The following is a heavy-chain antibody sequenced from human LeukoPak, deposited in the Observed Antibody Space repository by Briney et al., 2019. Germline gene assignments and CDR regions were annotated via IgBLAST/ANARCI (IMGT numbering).Heavy chain of an antibody. CDR1: GFTFSIYS. Sequence: GGSLRLSCAASGFTFSIYSMNWVRQAPGKGLEWVSSISSTSGYIYYADSVKGRFTISRDNAKNSLYLQMNSLRAEDTAVYYCARDLYGDYSFDYWGQGTLVTVSS. V-gene: IGHV3-21*01. J-gene: IGHJ4*02. CDR2: ISSTSGYI. CDR3: ARDLYGDYSFDY. D-gene: IGHD4-17*01.